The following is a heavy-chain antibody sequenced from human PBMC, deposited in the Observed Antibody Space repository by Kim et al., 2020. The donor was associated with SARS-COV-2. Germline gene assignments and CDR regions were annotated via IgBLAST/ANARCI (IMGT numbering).Heavy chain of an antibody. D-gene: IGHD6-19*01. J-gene: IGHJ4*02. CDR3: AREVVQLLVGLHYFDY. CDR1: GFTFSSYA. CDR2: ISYDGSNK. Sequence: GGSLRLSCAASGFTFSSYAMHWVRQAPGKGLEWVAVISYDGSNKYYADSVKGRFTISRDNSKNTLYLQMNSLRAEDTAVYYCAREVVQLLVGLHYFDYWGQGTLVTVSS. V-gene: IGHV3-30*04.